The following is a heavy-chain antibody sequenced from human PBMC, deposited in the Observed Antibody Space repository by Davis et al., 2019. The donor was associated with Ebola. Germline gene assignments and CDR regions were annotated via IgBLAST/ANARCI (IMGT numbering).Heavy chain of an antibody. D-gene: IGHD2-15*01. J-gene: IGHJ6*02. CDR2: ISYDGSNK. CDR3: AKALGSGTYNAVDV. CDR1: GFTFRSYG. Sequence: GGSLRLSCAASGFTFRSYGMYWVRQAPGKGLEWVAVISYDGSNKYYAESVKGRFTISRDNSENTLYLQMNSLRADDTAVYYCAKALGSGTYNAVDVWGQGTTVTVS. V-gene: IGHV3-30*18.